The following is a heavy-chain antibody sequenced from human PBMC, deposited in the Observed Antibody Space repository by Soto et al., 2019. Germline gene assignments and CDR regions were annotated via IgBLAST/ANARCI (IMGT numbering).Heavy chain of an antibody. J-gene: IGHJ5*02. V-gene: IGHV4-4*07. CDR3: VRDVGGSGWFAP. CDR2: SYSSGTT. CDR1: GISIDNYY. Sequence: QVQLQQSGPGLVKPSETLSLTCTVSGISIDNYYCSWIRQSAGKGLESIGRSYSSGTTNYNPSLKSRVTMSVDMSKSQFSLNVRSVTAADTAVYYCVRDVGGSGWFAPWGQGTLVTVSS.